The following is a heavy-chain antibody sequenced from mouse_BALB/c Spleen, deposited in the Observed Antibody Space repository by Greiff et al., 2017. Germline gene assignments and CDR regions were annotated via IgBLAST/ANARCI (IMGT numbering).Heavy chain of an antibody. J-gene: IGHJ3*01. V-gene: IGHV7-3*02. D-gene: IGHD2-4*01. Sequence: EGKLMESGGGLVQPGGSLRLSCATSGFTFTDYYMSWVRQPPGKALEWLGFIRNKANGYTTEYSASVKGRFTISRDNSQSILYLQMNTLRAEDSATYYCARDIDSAYWGQGTLVTVSA. CDR2: IRNKANGYTT. CDR3: ARDIDSAY. CDR1: GFTFTDYY.